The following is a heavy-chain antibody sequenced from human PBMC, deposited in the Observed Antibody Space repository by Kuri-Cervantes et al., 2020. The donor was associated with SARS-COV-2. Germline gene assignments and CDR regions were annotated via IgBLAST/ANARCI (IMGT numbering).Heavy chain of an antibody. CDR2: ISAYNGNT. CDR1: GYTFTCHG. Sequence: ASVKVSCKASGYTFTCHGISWVRQAPGQGLEWMGWISAYNGNTNYTQKLQDRVTMTTDTSTSTAYMELRSLRSDDAAVYYCARTPLIVVVTAIQWYFDLWGRGTLVTVSS. CDR3: ARTPLIVVVTAIQWYFDL. V-gene: IGHV1-18*01. J-gene: IGHJ2*01. D-gene: IGHD2-21*02.